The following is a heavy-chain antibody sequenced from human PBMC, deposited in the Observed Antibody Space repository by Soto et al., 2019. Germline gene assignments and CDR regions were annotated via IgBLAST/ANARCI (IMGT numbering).Heavy chain of an antibody. CDR1: GYTFTSYG. CDR2: ISAYNGNT. CDR3: ARDTDIVVVPAALVAGGTWFDT. V-gene: IGHV1-18*01. J-gene: IGHJ5*02. Sequence: ASVKVSCKASGYTFTSYGISWVRQAPGQGLEWMGWISAYNGNTNYAQKLQGRVTMTTDTSTSTAYMELRSLRSDDTAVYYCARDTDIVVVPAALVAGGTWFDTWGQGTLVPVSS. D-gene: IGHD2-2*01.